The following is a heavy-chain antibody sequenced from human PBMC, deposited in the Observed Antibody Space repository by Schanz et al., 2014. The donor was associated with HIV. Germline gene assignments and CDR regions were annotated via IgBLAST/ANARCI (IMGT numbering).Heavy chain of an antibody. Sequence: QVQLQQWGAGLLKPSETLSLTCAVYGGSFSVYSWSWIRQPPGKGLQWIGEINHSGSTNYNPSLKSRVTISVDTPKNQFSLRLNSVTAADTAVYYCGRYDSPVVDVWGQGTTVIVSS. J-gene: IGHJ6*02. CDR1: GGSFSVYS. CDR3: GRYDSPVVDV. CDR2: INHSGST. D-gene: IGHD2-15*01. V-gene: IGHV4-34*01.